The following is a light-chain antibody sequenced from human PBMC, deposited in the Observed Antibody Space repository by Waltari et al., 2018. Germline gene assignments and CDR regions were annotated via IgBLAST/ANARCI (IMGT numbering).Light chain of an antibody. CDR3: QQCNDWPPAIT. CDR1: QSVGSN. CDR2: VAS. V-gene: IGKV3D-15*01. Sequence: EIVMTQSPATLSVSPGERATLSCRASQSVGSNLAWYQQQPGQPPRLLIYVASTRATGVPARFSGRGSGTDFTLTISSLQSEDFAIYYCQQCNDWPPAITFGQGTRLEIK. J-gene: IGKJ5*01.